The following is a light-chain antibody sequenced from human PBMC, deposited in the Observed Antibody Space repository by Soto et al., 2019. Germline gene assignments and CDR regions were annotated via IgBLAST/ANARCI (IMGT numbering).Light chain of an antibody. CDR1: SSDVGSYNL. Sequence: QSALTQPASVSGSPGQSITFSCTGTSSDVGSYNLVSWYQQHPGKAPKLMIYEVSKRPSGVSNRFSGSKSGNTASLTISGLQAEDEADYYCCSYAGSSTVVFGGGTQLTVL. V-gene: IGLV2-23*02. CDR3: CSYAGSSTVV. J-gene: IGLJ2*01. CDR2: EVS.